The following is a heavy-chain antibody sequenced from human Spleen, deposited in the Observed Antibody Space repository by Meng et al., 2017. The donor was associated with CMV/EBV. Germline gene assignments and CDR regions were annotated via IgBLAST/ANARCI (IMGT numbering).Heavy chain of an antibody. V-gene: IGHV3-30*04. CDR1: YA. CDR3: ASPSRIAAAGTVLDGAEYFQH. CDR2: ISYDGSNK. D-gene: IGHD6-13*01. J-gene: IGHJ1*01. Sequence: YAMNWVRQAPGKGLEWVAVISYDGSNKYYADSVKGRFTISRDNSKNTLYLQMNSLRAEDTAVYYCASPSRIAAAGTVLDGAEYFQHWGQGTLVTVSS.